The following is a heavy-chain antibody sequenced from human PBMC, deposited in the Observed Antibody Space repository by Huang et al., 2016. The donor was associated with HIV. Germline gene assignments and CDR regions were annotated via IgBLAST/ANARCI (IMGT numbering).Heavy chain of an antibody. CDR3: ARRFSSSSCYFDY. CDR1: GDSFSSSW. V-gene: IGHV5-51*01. D-gene: IGHD6-6*01. CDR2: LFPDDPDT. J-gene: IGHJ4*02. Sequence: VQLVQSGAEVKKPGESLKISCKGSGDSFSSSWIAWVRQMPGKGLEWIGSLFPDDPDTTYSPSFRGQVTISAEKSIGTAYLQWSSLKASDTAMYYCARRFSSSSCYFDYWGQGSLVTVSS.